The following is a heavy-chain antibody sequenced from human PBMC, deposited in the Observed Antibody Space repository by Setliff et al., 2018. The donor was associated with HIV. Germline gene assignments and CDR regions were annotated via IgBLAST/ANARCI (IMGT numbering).Heavy chain of an antibody. Sequence: PGGSLRLSCAASGFTFSNYAMLWVRQAPGKGLEWVAVISLDGSARYYADSVKGRFTISRDNAKNSLYLEMNSLRAEDTAVYYCAREVACASCYHAFDIWGQGTPVTVSS. D-gene: IGHD2-2*01. J-gene: IGHJ3*02. CDR2: ISLDGSAR. CDR1: GFTFSNYA. CDR3: AREVACASCYHAFDI. V-gene: IGHV3-30*07.